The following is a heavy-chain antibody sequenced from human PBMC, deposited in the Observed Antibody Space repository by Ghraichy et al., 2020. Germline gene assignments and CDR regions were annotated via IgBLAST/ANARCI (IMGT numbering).Heavy chain of an antibody. D-gene: IGHD3-22*01. CDR1: GFTFSSYA. CDR3: AKGTMIVVVRVCMDV. V-gene: IGHV3-23*01. CDR2: ISGSGGST. J-gene: IGHJ6*02. Sequence: GESLNISCAASGFTFSSYAMSWVRQAPGKGLEWVSAISGSGGSTYYADSVKGRFTISRDNSKNTLYLQMNSLRAEDTAVYYCAKGTMIVVVRVCMDVWGQGTTVTVSS.